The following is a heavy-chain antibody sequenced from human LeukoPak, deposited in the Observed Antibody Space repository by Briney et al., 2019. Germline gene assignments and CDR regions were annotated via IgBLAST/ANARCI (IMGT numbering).Heavy chain of an antibody. CDR1: RFTFSSYG. J-gene: IGHJ4*02. V-gene: IGHV3-30*18. D-gene: IGHD1-26*01. CDR2: ISYDGSNK. CDR3: AKARRYGGYGVDY. Sequence: PVGSLRLSSAASRFTFSSYGMHWVRQAPGKGLEWVAVISYDGSNKYYADSVKGRFTISRDNSKNTLYLQMNSLRAEDTAVYYCAKARRYGGYGVDYWGQGTLVTVSS.